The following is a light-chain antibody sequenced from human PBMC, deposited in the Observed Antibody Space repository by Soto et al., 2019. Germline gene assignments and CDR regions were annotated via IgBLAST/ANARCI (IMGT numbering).Light chain of an antibody. CDR1: HAISDY. V-gene: IGKV1-39*01. Sequence: DIQMTQCPSSLSASVVYRVTITCRASHAISDYLNWYQVRPGKAPKLLIYAASTLQSGVPSRFSGSESGTDFTLTISSLQPEDCATYYCQQTYSTPITFGPGTRLEIK. J-gene: IGKJ5*01. CDR2: AAS. CDR3: QQTYSTPIT.